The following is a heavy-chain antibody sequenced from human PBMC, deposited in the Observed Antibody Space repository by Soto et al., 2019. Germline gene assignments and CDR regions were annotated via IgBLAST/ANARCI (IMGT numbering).Heavy chain of an antibody. CDR2: ISGSGGST. J-gene: IGHJ4*02. V-gene: IGHV3-23*01. CDR1: GFTFSSYA. Sequence: PGGSLRLSCAASGFTFSSYAMSWVRQAPGKGLEWVSAISGSGGSTYYADSVKGRFTISRDNSKNTLYLQMNSLRAEDTAVYYSAKRVEWELLSRSIYFDYWGQGTLVTVSS. CDR3: AKRVEWELLSRSIYFDY. D-gene: IGHD1-26*01.